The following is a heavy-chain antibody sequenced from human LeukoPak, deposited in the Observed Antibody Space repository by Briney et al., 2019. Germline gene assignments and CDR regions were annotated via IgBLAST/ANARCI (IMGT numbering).Heavy chain of an antibody. J-gene: IGHJ4*02. CDR2: ISSSGSTI. CDR3: ARAPRAPLGAHFEY. CDR1: GFTFSDYY. D-gene: IGHD3-10*01. V-gene: IGHV3-11*01. Sequence: AGGSLRLSCAASGFTFSDYYMSWIRQAPGKGLEWVSYISSSGSTIYYADSVKGRFTISRDNAKNSLYLQMNSLRAEDTAVYYCARAPRAPLGAHFEYWGQGTLVTVSS.